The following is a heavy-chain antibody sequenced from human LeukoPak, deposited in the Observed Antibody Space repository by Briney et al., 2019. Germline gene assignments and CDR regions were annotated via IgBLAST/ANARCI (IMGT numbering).Heavy chain of an antibody. J-gene: IGHJ4*02. CDR3: AKDLGNWKYLIDY. CDR2: ITGSGGSA. CDR1: GFSFAPYA. Sequence: GGSLRLSCTASGFSFAPYAMSWVRQTPGKGLEWVSIITGSGGSANYADSVKGRFTISRDNSRNTLYLQMNSLRAEDTAVYHCAKDLGNWKYLIDYWGQGTLVTVSS. D-gene: IGHD1-7*01. V-gene: IGHV3-23*01.